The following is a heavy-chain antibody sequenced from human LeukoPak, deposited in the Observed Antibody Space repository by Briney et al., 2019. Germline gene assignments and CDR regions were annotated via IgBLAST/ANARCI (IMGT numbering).Heavy chain of an antibody. CDR3: AKVISSGYYYDS. V-gene: IGHV3-23*01. CDR2: ITGGGDTT. D-gene: IGHD3-22*01. Sequence: GGSLRLSCAASGFTFSNYGMNWARQAPGKGLFWVSAITGGGDTTYYSDSVKDRFTISRDNSKNTLFLQMNSLRAEDTGLYYCAKVISSGYYYDSWGQGTLVTVSS. CDR1: GFTFSNYG. J-gene: IGHJ4*02.